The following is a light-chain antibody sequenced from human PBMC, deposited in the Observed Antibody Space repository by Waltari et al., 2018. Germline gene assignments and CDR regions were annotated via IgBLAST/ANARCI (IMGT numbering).Light chain of an antibody. Sequence: DIQMTQSPSSLSASVGDRVTITCRASQSISSYLNWYQHKPGKAPKLLIYAASSLQSGVPSRFSGSGSVTDFTLTISSLQPEDFATYYCQQSYSTPFTFGPGTKVDIK. CDR2: AAS. CDR3: QQSYSTPFT. J-gene: IGKJ3*01. V-gene: IGKV1-39*01. CDR1: QSISSY.